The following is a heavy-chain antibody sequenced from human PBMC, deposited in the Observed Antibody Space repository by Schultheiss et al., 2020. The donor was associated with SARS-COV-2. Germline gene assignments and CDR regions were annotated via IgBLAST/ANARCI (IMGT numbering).Heavy chain of an antibody. D-gene: IGHD2-2*01. J-gene: IGHJ6*02. Sequence: ASVKVSCKASGYTFTSYGISWVRQAPGQGLEWMGWISAYNGNTNYAQKLQGRVTMTRDTSISTAYMELSRLRSDDTAVYYCAREGVVPAAPHYYYYGMDVWGQGTTVTVSS. CDR2: ISAYNGNT. CDR1: GYTFTSYG. CDR3: AREGVVPAAPHYYYYGMDV. V-gene: IGHV1-18*01.